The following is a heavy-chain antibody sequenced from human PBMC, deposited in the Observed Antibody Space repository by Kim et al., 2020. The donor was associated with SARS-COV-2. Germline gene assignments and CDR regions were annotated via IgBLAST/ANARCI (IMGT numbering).Heavy chain of an antibody. J-gene: IGHJ4*02. V-gene: IGHV1-69*13. CDR2: IIPIFGTA. D-gene: IGHD3-22*01. CDR1: GGTFSSYA. Sequence: SVKVSCKASGGTFSSYAISWVRQAPGQGLEWMGGIIPIFGTANYAQKFQGRVTITADESTSTAYMELSSLRSEDTAVYYCARAAKIGFYFDYWGQGTLVTVSS. CDR3: ARAAKIGFYFDY.